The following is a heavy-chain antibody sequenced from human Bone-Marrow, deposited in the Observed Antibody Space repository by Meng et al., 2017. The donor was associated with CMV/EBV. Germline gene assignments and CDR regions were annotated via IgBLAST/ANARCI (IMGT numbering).Heavy chain of an antibody. J-gene: IGHJ6*02. CDR3: AREGIMVFGVATYGLDV. D-gene: IGHD3-3*01. V-gene: IGHV1-2*02. CDR1: GYTFTGYY. CDR2: INPNSGGT. Sequence: ASVKVSCKASGYTFTGYYMHWVRQAPGQGLEWMGWINPNSGGTNYAQKFQGRVTMTRDTSISTAYMEVRSLRPDDTAVYYCAREGIMVFGVATYGLDVWGQGTTVTVSS.